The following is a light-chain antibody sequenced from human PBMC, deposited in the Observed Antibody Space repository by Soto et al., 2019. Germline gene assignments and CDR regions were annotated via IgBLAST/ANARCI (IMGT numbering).Light chain of an antibody. CDR3: CSYAGTFTYV. CDR2: AVT. Sequence: SALTKPRSVSGSPGQSVTISCTGTSSDVGGYNYVSWFQQHPGKAPKLMIYAVTERPSGVPDRFSGSKSGNTASLTISGLQAEDEADYYCCSYAGTFTYVFGTGTRVTVL. J-gene: IGLJ1*01. V-gene: IGLV2-11*01. CDR1: SSDVGGYNY.